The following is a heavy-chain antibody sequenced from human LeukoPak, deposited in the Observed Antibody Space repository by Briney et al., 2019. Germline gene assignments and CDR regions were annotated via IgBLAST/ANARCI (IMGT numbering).Heavy chain of an antibody. CDR3: ATNNWGAAADDS. Sequence: GGSLRLSCAASGFTFSSYAMHWVRQAPGKGLEWVAVISYDGSNKYYADSVKGRFTISRDNSKNMLYLQMNSLRVEDTAVYYCATNNWGAAADDSWGQGTLVTVSS. V-gene: IGHV3-30*04. D-gene: IGHD6-13*01. CDR1: GFTFSSYA. J-gene: IGHJ4*02. CDR2: ISYDGSNK.